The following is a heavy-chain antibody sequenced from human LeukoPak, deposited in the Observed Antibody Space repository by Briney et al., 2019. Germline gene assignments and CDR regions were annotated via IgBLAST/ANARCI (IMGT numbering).Heavy chain of an antibody. CDR1: GGSISTYY. V-gene: IGHV4-59*01. CDR2: INYNGRT. D-gene: IGHD3-22*01. CDR3: AKWGYYFDSSAYVAPTDDS. Sequence: PSETLSLTCTVSGGSISTYYWTWIRQPPGKGLEWIGYINYNGRTDYKPSLKGRVTISLDTSKNQFSLKLSSVTAADTAVYYCAKWGYYFDSSAYVAPTDDSWGQGTLVTVSS. J-gene: IGHJ4*02.